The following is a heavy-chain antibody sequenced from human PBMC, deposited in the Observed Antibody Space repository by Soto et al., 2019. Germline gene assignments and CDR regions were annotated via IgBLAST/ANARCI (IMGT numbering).Heavy chain of an antibody. D-gene: IGHD2-21*01. J-gene: IGHJ4*02. CDR3: ARGPYCGDECYFAY. CDR2: ISHAGTT. CDR1: GVSITPYY. V-gene: IGHV4-4*07. Sequence: KTSETRSLTCSVFGVSITPYYWSWIRQPAGKRLEWIGRISHAGTTNSNPSLEGRVTMSVDPSKNKFSLRLSSATAAHTATYYCARGPYCGDECYFAYWVRVDLVTV.